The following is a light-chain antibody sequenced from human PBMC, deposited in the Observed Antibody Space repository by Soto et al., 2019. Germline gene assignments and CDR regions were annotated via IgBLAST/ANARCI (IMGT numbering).Light chain of an antibody. V-gene: IGKV1-27*01. CDR2: AAS. Sequence: DIQMTQSPSSLSVSVGDRVTITCRASQDIRNYLSWYQQKPGKVPRLLIYAASTLHSGVPSRFSGSGSGTDFTLTINCLQPEDIATYYCQKYDRAPYTYGPGAKVDIK. CDR3: QKYDRAPYT. J-gene: IGKJ3*01. CDR1: QDIRNY.